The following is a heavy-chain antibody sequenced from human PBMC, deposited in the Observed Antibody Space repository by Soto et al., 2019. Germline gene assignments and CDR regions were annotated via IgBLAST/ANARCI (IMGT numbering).Heavy chain of an antibody. Sequence: ASVKVSCKVSGATFTRNGIGWVRQAPGQGLEWMGWIITYNENMDSAPKFQDRLTMTTDTSTTTAYMELSNLRSDDTALYYCAYVGGTTTGDYYFDLWGRRTPVTVSS. V-gene: IGHV1-18*04. D-gene: IGHD1-26*01. J-gene: IGHJ4*02. CDR3: AYVGGTTTGDYYFDL. CDR2: IITYNENM. CDR1: GATFTRNG.